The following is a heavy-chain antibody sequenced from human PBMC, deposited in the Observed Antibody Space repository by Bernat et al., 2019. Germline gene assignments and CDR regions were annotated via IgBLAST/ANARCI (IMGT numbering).Heavy chain of an antibody. J-gene: IGHJ5*02. V-gene: IGHV3-21*01. CDR3: ARDLRMVRGGENWFDP. Sequence: EVQLVESGGGLVKPGGSLRLSCAASGFTFSSYSMNWVRHAPGKGLEWVSSISSSSYIYYADSVKGRFTISRDNAKNSLYLQMNSLRAEDTAVYYCARDLRMVRGGENWFDPWGQGTLVTVSS. CDR2: ISSSSYI. D-gene: IGHD3-10*01. CDR1: GFTFSSYS.